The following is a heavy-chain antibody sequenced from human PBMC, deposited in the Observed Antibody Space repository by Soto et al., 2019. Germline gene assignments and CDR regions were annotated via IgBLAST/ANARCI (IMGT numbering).Heavy chain of an antibody. J-gene: IGHJ4*02. V-gene: IGHV3-23*01. D-gene: IGHD3-22*01. CDR3: ARAQPTYSSSYFDY. CDR1: GFTFSSYA. Sequence: GGSLRLSCAASGFTFSSYAMSWVRQAPGKGLEWVSTISGRGDDTYYTDSVKGRFTISRDNSKNTLYVHMNSLRAEDTAVYYCARAQPTYSSSYFDYWGQGTLVNVS. CDR2: ISGRGDDT.